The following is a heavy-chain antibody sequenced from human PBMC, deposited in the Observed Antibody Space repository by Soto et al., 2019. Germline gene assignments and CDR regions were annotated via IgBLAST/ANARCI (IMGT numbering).Heavy chain of an antibody. J-gene: IGHJ4*02. Sequence: RGSLRLSCAASGFTFSSYAMHWVRQAPGKGLEWVAVISYDGSNKYYADSVKGRFTISRDNSKNTLYLQMNSLRAEDTAVYYCARPSLWFGELLPFDYWGQGTLVTVSS. CDR3: ARPSLWFGELLPFDY. CDR2: ISYDGSNK. D-gene: IGHD3-10*01. V-gene: IGHV3-30-3*01. CDR1: GFTFSSYA.